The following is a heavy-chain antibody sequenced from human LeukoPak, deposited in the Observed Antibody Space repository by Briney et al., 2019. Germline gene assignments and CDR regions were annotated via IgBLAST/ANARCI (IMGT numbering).Heavy chain of an antibody. Sequence: GGSLRLSCAASGFTFSAYGMHWVRQSPDKGLEWVSAISGSGGSTYYADSVKGRFTIFRDNSKNTLYLQMNSLKAEDTAVYYCARVSAMVRDLDYWGQGTLVTVSS. J-gene: IGHJ4*02. CDR2: ISGSGGST. D-gene: IGHD3-10*01. CDR3: ARVSAMVRDLDY. V-gene: IGHV3-23*01. CDR1: GFTFSAYG.